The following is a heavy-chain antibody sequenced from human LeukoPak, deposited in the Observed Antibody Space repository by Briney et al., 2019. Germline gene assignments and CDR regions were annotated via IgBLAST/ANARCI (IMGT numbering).Heavy chain of an antibody. Sequence: SETLSLTCAVSGYSISSGYYWGWIRQPPGKGLEWIGSIYHSGSTYYNPSLKSRVTISVDTSKNQFSLKLSSVTAADTAVYYCASATCSGGSCNALDIWGQGTMVTVSS. CDR1: GYSISSGYY. J-gene: IGHJ3*02. CDR3: ASATCSGGSCNALDI. D-gene: IGHD2-15*01. CDR2: IYHSGST. V-gene: IGHV4-38-2*01.